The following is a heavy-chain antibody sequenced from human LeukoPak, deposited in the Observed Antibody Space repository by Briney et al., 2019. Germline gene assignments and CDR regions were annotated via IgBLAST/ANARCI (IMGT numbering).Heavy chain of an antibody. CDR2: IYHSGST. CDR3: ARCGNRSHYRGNWFDP. Sequence: SETLSLTCAVSGGSISSSNWWSWVRQPPGKGLEWIGEIYHSGSTNYNPSLKSRVTISVDKSKNQFSLKLSSVTAADTAVYYCARCGNRSHYRGNWFDPWGQGTLVTVSS. D-gene: IGHD2/OR15-2a*01. CDR1: GGSISSSNW. J-gene: IGHJ5*02. V-gene: IGHV4-4*02.